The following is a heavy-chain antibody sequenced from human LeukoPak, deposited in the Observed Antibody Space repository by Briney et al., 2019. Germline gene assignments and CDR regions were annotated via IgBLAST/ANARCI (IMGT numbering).Heavy chain of an antibody. CDR3: ARGYVGSFDY. V-gene: IGHV4-61*02. D-gene: IGHD3-16*01. CDR2: IYTSGST. J-gene: IGHJ4*02. Sequence: SETLSLTCTVSGGSISSGDYYWSWIRQPAGKGLEWIGRIYTSGSTNYNPSLKSRVTMSVDTSKNQFSLKLSSVTAADTAVYYCARGYVGSFDYWGQGTLVTVSS. CDR1: GGSISSGDYY.